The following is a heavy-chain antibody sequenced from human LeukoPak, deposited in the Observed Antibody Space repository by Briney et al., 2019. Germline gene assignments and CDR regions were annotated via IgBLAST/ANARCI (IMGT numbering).Heavy chain of an antibody. CDR1: GFTFSSYA. CDR2: ISYDGSNK. J-gene: IGHJ5*02. V-gene: IGHV3-30*04. D-gene: IGHD3-10*01. CDR3: ARDPCYYGSGTSWNWFDP. Sequence: GRSLRLSCAASGFTFSSYAMHWVRQAPGKGLEWVAVISYDGSNKYYADSVKGRLTISRDNSKNTLYLQMNSLRAEDTAVYYCARDPCYYGSGTSWNWFDPWGQGTLVTVSS.